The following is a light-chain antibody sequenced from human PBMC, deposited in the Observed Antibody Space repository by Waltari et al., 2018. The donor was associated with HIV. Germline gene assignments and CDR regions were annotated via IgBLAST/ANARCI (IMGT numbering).Light chain of an antibody. CDR2: GAS. J-gene: IGKJ1*01. Sequence: EIVMTQSPATLSVSPGERATLSCRASQSVSSNLAWYQQKPGQAPRLLIYGASTRATGIPARFRASGSGTEFTLTISSLQSEDFAVYYCQQYNKWPPWTFGQGTKVEIK. V-gene: IGKV3-15*01. CDR1: QSVSSN. CDR3: QQYNKWPPWT.